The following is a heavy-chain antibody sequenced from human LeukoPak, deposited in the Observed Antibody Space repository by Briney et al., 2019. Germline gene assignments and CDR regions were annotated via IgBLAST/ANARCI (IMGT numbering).Heavy chain of an antibody. D-gene: IGHD6-19*01. CDR3: ASLPPRQWLGDY. J-gene: IGHJ4*02. Sequence: ASVKVSCKASGYTFTGYYMHWVRQAPGQELEWMGWINPNSGGTNYAQKFQGRVTMTRDTSISTAYMELSRLRSDDTAVYYCASLPPRQWLGDYWGQGTRVTVSS. CDR1: GYTFTGYY. V-gene: IGHV1-2*02. CDR2: INPNSGGT.